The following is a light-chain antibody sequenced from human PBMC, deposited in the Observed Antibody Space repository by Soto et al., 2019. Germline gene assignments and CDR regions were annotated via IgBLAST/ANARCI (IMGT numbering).Light chain of an antibody. Sequence: DIQMTQSPSSLSASVGDRVTITCRASRSISNYLNWYQQKTGKAPQVLIYGASSLQSGVPSRFSDSGSGTDFTLTINSRQPEDFATYYCQQSFNTPVTFGQGTRLEI. CDR2: GAS. J-gene: IGKJ5*01. CDR3: QQSFNTPVT. CDR1: RSISNY. V-gene: IGKV1-39*01.